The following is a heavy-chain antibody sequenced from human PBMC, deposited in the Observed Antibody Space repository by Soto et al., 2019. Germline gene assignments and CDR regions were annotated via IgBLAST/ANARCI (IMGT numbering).Heavy chain of an antibody. D-gene: IGHD3-16*01. CDR1: VGSISSDTYY. V-gene: IGHV4-31*11. J-gene: IGHJ4*02. Sequence: SETLSLTCAVFVGSISSDTYYWSWIRQYPGRGLEWIGYISHNAVTWYNPSLQSRVNISIDKSANHFSLTLKSVTAADTAVYYCARGQIVMLNWGQGTLVTVSS. CDR3: ARGQIVMLN. CDR2: ISHNAVT.